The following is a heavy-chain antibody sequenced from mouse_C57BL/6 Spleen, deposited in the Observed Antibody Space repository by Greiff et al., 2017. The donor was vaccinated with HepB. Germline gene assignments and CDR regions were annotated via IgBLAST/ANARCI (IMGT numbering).Heavy chain of an antibody. CDR1: GYSITSGYY. CDR3: ARDAETGTTY. D-gene: IGHD4-1*01. CDR2: ISYDGSN. Sequence: EVKLVESGPGLVKPSQSLSLTCSVTGYSITSGYYWNWIRQFPGNKLEWMGYISYDGSNNYNPSLKNRISITRDTSKNQFFLKLNSVTTEDTATYYCARDAETGTTYWGQGTLVTVSA. V-gene: IGHV3-6*01. J-gene: IGHJ3*01.